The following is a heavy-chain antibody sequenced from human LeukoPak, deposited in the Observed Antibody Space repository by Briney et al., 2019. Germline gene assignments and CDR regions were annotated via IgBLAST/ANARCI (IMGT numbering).Heavy chain of an antibody. CDR2: ISGSGGST. CDR3: ARDFSNYDSSGYYLDY. CDR1: GFTFSSYA. J-gene: IGHJ4*02. D-gene: IGHD3-22*01. V-gene: IGHV3-23*01. Sequence: GGSLRLSCAASGFTFSSYAMSWVRQAPGKGLEWVSAISGSGGSTYYADSVKGRFTISRDNSKNSLYLQMNSLRAEDTAVYYCARDFSNYDSSGYYLDYWGQGTLVTVSS.